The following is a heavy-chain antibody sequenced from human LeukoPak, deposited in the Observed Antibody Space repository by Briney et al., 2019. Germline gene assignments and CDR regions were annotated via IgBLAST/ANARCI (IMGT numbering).Heavy chain of an antibody. Sequence: SETLSLTCAVSGGSISSSNWWSWVRQPPGKGLEWIGEIYHSGSTNYNPSLKGRVTISVDKSNNHFSLRLSSVTAADTAVYYCARRGNTAMVHYYYYYYMDVWGKGTTVTISS. CDR3: ARRGNTAMVHYYYYYYMDV. J-gene: IGHJ6*03. CDR1: GGSISSSNW. CDR2: IYHSGST. V-gene: IGHV4-4*02. D-gene: IGHD5-18*01.